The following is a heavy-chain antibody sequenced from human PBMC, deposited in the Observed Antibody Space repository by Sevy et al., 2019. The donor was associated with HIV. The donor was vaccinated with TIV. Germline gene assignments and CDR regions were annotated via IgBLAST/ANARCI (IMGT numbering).Heavy chain of an antibody. J-gene: IGHJ4*02. D-gene: IGHD3-10*01. CDR3: ARDGGYYYGSGSYFY. CDR1: GFTVSSNY. CDR2: IYSAGST. V-gene: IGHV3-66*01. Sequence: GGSLRLSCAASGFTVSSNYMSWVRQAPGKGLEWVSVIYSAGSTYYADSVKGRFTISRDNSKNTRYLQMNSLRAEDTAVYYCARDGGYYYGSGSYFYWGQGTLVTVSS.